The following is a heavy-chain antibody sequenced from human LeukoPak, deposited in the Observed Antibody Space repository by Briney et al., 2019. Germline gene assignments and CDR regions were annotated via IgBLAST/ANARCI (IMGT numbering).Heavy chain of an antibody. CDR3: ARLGTYCSSSSCDDFDF. J-gene: IGHJ4*02. D-gene: IGHD2-2*01. CDR1: GFTFSSYA. CDR2: ISYDGSNK. Sequence: GGSLRLSCAASGFTFSSYAMHWVRQAPGKGLEWVAVISYDGSNKYYADSVKGRFTISRDNSKNTLYLQMNSLRAEDTAVYYCARLGTYCSSSSCDDFDFWGQGTLVTVSS. V-gene: IGHV3-30*04.